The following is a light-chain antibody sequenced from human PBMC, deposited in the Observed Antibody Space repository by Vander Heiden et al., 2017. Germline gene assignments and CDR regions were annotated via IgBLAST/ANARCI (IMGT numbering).Light chain of an antibody. CDR2: GNS. Sequence: QSVLTPPPSVSVAPGPRVTISCTGSSSNIGGGYDVHWYQQLPGTAPKLLIYGNSNRPSGVPDRFSGSKSGTSASPAITGLQAEDEADYYCQSYDSSLSGWVFGGGTKLTVL. CDR3: QSYDSSLSGWV. J-gene: IGLJ3*02. CDR1: SSNIGGGYD. V-gene: IGLV1-40*01.